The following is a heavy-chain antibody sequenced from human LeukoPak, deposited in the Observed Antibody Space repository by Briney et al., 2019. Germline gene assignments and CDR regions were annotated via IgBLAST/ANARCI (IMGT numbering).Heavy chain of an antibody. Sequence: ASVKVSCKASGYTFTSYGISWVRQAPGQGLEWMGWISAYNGNTNYAQKLQGRVTMTTDTSTSTAYMELRSLRSEDTAVYYCAAAIVVVPNGMDVWGQGTTVTVSS. D-gene: IGHD2-2*01. CDR3: AAAIVVVPNGMDV. CDR2: ISAYNGNT. J-gene: IGHJ6*02. CDR1: GYTFTSYG. V-gene: IGHV1-18*01.